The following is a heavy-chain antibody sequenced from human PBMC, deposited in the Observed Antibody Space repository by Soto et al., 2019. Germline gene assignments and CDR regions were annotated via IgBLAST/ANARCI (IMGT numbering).Heavy chain of an antibody. CDR3: ARGCGGYSYDPFDY. CDR1: GGSISSSNW. Sequence: QVQLQESGPGLVKPSGTLSLTCAVSGGSISSSNWWSWVRQPPGEGLEWIGNIYHTGSTNYKPSLNSRVTISVDKSKNQFSLKLSSVTAADTAVYYCARGCGGYSYDPFDYWGQGTLVTVSS. D-gene: IGHD5-18*01. CDR2: IYHTGST. J-gene: IGHJ4*02. V-gene: IGHV4-4*02.